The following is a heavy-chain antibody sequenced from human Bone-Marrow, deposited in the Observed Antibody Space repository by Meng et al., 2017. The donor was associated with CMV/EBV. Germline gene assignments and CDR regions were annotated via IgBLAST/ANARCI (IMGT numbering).Heavy chain of an antibody. V-gene: IGHV4-61*01. Sequence: SETLSLTCTVSGGFVSSGSYYWSWIRQPPGKGLEWIGYIYYSGSTNYNPFLKSRVTISVDTSKNQFSLKLSSVTAADTAVYYCAIDGNYDFWGGYLRYWGQGTLVTVSS. CDR1: GGFVSSGSYY. CDR3: AIDGNYDFWGGYLRY. D-gene: IGHD3-3*01. J-gene: IGHJ4*02. CDR2: IYYSGST.